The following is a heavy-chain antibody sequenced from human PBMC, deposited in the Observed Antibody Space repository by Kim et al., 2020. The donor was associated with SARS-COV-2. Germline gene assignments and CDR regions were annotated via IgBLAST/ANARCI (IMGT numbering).Heavy chain of an antibody. J-gene: IGHJ6*02. CDR2: IYYSGST. CDR3: ARGMGDPTTFYYYYYGMDV. V-gene: IGHV4-59*01. Sequence: SETLSLTCTVSGGSISSYYWSWIRQPPGKGLEWIGYIYYSGSTNYNPSLKSRVTISVDTSKNQFSLKLSSVTAADTAVYYCARGMGDPTTFYYYYYGMDVWGQGTTVTVSS. D-gene: IGHD3-16*01. CDR1: GGSISSYY.